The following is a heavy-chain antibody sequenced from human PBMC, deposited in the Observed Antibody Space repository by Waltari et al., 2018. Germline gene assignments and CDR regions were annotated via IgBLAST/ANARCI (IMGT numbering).Heavy chain of an antibody. Sequence: EVQLVESGGGLVQPGGSLRLSCAASGFTFSSYAMSWVRQAPGKGLGCVAAISGSGGSTYSADSVKGRFTISRDNSKNTLDLQMNSLRAEDTAVYYCAKRLYDPLGSDYWGQGTLVTVSS. CDR3: AKRLYDPLGSDY. CDR2: ISGSGGST. J-gene: IGHJ4*02. CDR1: GFTFSSYA. V-gene: IGHV3-23*04. D-gene: IGHD3-22*01.